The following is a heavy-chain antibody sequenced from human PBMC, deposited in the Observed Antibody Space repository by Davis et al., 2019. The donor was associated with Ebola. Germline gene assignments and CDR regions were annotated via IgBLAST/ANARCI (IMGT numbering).Heavy chain of an antibody. V-gene: IGHV3-64*01. CDR2: ISSNGGST. Sequence: PGGSLRLSCAASGFTFSSYWMSWVRQAPGRGLEYVSAISSNGGSTYYANSVKGRFTISRDNSNNTLYLQMGSLRAEDMAVYYCARGRAPLYSVSFFDYWGQGTLVTVSS. J-gene: IGHJ4*02. D-gene: IGHD1-26*01. CDR3: ARGRAPLYSVSFFDY. CDR1: GFTFSSYW.